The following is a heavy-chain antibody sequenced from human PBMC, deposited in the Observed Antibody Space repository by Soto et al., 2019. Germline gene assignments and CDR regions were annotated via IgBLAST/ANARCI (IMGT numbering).Heavy chain of an antibody. CDR1: GFTFSSYA. Sequence: EVQLLESGGGLVQPGGSLRLSCAASGFTFSSYAMSWVRQAPGKGLEWVSAISGSGGSTYYADSVKGRFTISRDNSKNRVYVQMNSLRADDTAVYYFAKVLSGSGWDIYGFACWDQGTRVTVSA. D-gene: IGHD6-19*01. J-gene: IGHJ3*01. CDR3: AKVLSGSGWDIYGFAC. CDR2: ISGSGGST. V-gene: IGHV3-23*01.